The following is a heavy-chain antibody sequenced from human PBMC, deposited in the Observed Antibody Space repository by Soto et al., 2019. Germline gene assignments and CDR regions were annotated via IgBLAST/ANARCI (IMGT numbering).Heavy chain of an antibody. D-gene: IGHD2-15*01. J-gene: IGHJ1*01. CDR1: GGSFSGYY. Sequence: SETLSLTCAVYGGSFSGYYWSWIRQPPGKGLEWIGDINHSGSTNYNPSLKSRVTISVDTSKSQFSLKLSSVTAADTAVYYCAREPLVYCSGGSCPGYFIPWGQGTLVTVSS. CDR3: AREPLVYCSGGSCPGYFIP. V-gene: IGHV4-34*01. CDR2: INHSGST.